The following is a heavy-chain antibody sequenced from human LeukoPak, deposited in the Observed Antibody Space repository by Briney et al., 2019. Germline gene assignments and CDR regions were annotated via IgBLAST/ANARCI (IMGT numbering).Heavy chain of an antibody. CDR2: ISGSGGST. CDR1: GFTFSSYA. V-gene: IGHV3-23*01. J-gene: IGHJ4*02. CDR3: ASETSSGSYWGVDY. D-gene: IGHD1-26*01. Sequence: GGSPRLSCAASGFTFSSYAMSWVRQAPGKGLEWVSAISGSGGSTYYADSVKGRFTISRDNSKNTLYLQMNSLRAEDTAVYYCASETSSGSYWGVDYWGQGTLVTVSS.